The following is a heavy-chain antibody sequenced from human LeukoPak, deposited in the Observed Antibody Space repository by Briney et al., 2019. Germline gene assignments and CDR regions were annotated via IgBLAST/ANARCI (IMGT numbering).Heavy chain of an antibody. CDR3: AHSRGQKYLWGSYRPSVRTHYWYYMDV. J-gene: IGHJ6*03. D-gene: IGHD3-16*01. Sequence: PGPTLGKPTETLTLTCTFSGFSLNTGGVAVGWIRQPPGKALEWLSIIYWDDDKRYSTSLKTRLTVTKDTSKNQVVLTMTNMSPDDTATYYCAHSRGQKYLWGSYRPSVRTHYWYYMDVWGDVATVIVTS. CDR1: GFSLNTGGVA. V-gene: IGHV2-5*02. CDR2: IYWDDDK.